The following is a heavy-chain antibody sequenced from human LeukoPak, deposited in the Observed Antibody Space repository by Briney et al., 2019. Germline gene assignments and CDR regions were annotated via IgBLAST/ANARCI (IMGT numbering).Heavy chain of an antibody. J-gene: IGHJ6*03. CDR3: ARGVSSGSPISWLYYYYMDV. V-gene: IGHV4-38-2*02. Sequence: SETLSLTCTVSGYSISSGYYWGWIRQPQGKGLEWIGSINHGGRTYYNPSLKSRVTISVDRSKNQVSLKLSSVTAADTAVYYCARGVSSGSPISWLYYYYMDVWGKGTTVTVSS. D-gene: IGHD3-10*01. CDR2: INHGGRT. CDR1: GYSISSGYY.